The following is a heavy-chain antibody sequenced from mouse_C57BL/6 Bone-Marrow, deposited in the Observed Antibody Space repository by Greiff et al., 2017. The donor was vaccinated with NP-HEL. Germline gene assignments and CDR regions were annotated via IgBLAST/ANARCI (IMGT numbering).Heavy chain of an antibody. V-gene: IGHV5-6*01. Sequence: EVQRVESGGDLVKPGGSLKLSCAASGFTFSSYGMSWVRQTPDKRLEWVATISSGGSYTYYPDSVKGRFTISRDNAKNTLYLQMSSLKSEDTAMYYCASNYDGLPPWYFDVWGTGTTVTVSS. CDR2: ISSGGSYT. CDR1: GFTFSSYG. J-gene: IGHJ1*03. CDR3: ASNYDGLPPWYFDV. D-gene: IGHD2-3*01.